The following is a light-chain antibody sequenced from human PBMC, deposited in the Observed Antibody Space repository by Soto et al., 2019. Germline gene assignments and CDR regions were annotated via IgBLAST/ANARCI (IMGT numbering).Light chain of an antibody. J-gene: IGKJ4*01. CDR3: QQYYDWPLVT. CDR2: GAS. V-gene: IGKV3-15*01. Sequence: EIVLTQSPATLSLSPGERATLSCRASQSVSSYLAWYQQKPGQAPRLLIYGASTRDTHIPDRFSGTGSETEFTLSVSSLQSEDFAIYYCQQYYDWPLVTFGGGTKVDIK. CDR1: QSVSSY.